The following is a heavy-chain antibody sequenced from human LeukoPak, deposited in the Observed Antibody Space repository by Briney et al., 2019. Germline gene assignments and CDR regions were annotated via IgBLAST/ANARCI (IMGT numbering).Heavy chain of an antibody. CDR1: GGSISSYY. D-gene: IGHD2-21*01. CDR3: ARDRVASRIFDP. V-gene: IGHV4-59*01. CDR2: IYYSGST. J-gene: IGHJ5*02. Sequence: SETLSLTCTVSGGSISSYYWSWLRQPPGKGLEWIGYIYYSGSTNYNPSLKSRVTISVDTSKNQFSLKLSSVTAADTAVYYCARDRVASRIFDPWGQGTLVTVSS.